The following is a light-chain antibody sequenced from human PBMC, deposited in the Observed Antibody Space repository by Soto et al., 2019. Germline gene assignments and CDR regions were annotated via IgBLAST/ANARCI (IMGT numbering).Light chain of an antibody. J-gene: IGLJ1*01. CDR1: SYNIGTGYD. CDR2: GNS. CDR3: QSFDSSRFYV. Sequence: QSVLTPPPSVSGAPGQRVTISFTGSSYNIGTGYDVHWYQQLPGTAPKLLIYGNSNRPSGVPDRFSGSKSGTSASLAITGLQAADEADYYCQSFDSSRFYVFGTGTKSPA. V-gene: IGLV1-40*01.